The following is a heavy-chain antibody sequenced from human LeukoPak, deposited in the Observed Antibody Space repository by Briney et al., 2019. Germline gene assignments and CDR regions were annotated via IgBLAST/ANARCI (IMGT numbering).Heavy chain of an antibody. CDR1: GGSILTTNW. V-gene: IGHV4-4*02. CDR3: VSPRGFSCGYFDY. CDR2: VHLSGAS. Sequence: PSRTLSLTCAVSGGSILTTNWWSWVRHPPGKGLEWIGEVHLSGASNYNPSLKSRVSISADTSKNQFSLTLGSVSATDAAVYYCVSPRGFSCGYFDYWGQGTLVTVSS. D-gene: IGHD5-18*01. J-gene: IGHJ4*02.